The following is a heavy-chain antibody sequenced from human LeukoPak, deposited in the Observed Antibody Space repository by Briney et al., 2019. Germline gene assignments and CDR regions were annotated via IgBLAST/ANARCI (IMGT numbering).Heavy chain of an antibody. CDR2: VNQDGSEA. J-gene: IGHJ4*02. CDR1: GFPFHNYW. CDR3: VRDGGVSGYDLLDY. D-gene: IGHD5-12*01. Sequence: PGGSLRLSCAASGFPFHNYWMTWVRQAPGKGLEWVAQVNQDGSEAHYADSVKARFTISRDNAKSSVSLQMNSLRAEDTAVYYCVRDGGVSGYDLLDYWSQGTLVTVSS. V-gene: IGHV3-7*01.